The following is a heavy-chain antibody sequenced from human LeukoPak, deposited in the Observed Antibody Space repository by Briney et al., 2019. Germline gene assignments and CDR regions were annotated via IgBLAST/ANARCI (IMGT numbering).Heavy chain of an antibody. CDR1: GFTFSSYG. CDR3: AKDVVVVPAAPYLDY. D-gene: IGHD2-2*01. V-gene: IGHV3-30*02. J-gene: IGHJ4*02. Sequence: PGGSLRLSCAASGFTFSSYGMHWVRQAPGKGLEWVAFIRYDGSNKYYADSVKGRFTTSRDNSKNTLYLQMNSLRAEDTAVYYCAKDVVVVPAAPYLDYWGQGTLVTVSS. CDR2: IRYDGSNK.